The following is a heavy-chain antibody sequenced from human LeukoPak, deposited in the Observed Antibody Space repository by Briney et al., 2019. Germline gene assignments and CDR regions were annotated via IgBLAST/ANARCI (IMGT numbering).Heavy chain of an antibody. CDR1: GFTFSSYW. J-gene: IGHJ1*01. V-gene: IGHV3-7*01. CDR2: INHNGNVN. Sequence: GGSLRLSCAASGFTFSSYWMNWARQAPGKGLEWVASINHNGNVNYYVDSVKGRFTISRDNAQNSMYLQMNSLRVEDTAVYYCTSWGDTTAEYFQRWGQGTLVTVSS. CDR3: TSWGDTTAEYFQR. D-gene: IGHD2-21*02.